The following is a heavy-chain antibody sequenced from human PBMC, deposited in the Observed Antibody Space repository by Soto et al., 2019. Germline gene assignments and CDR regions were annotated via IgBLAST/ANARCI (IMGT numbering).Heavy chain of an antibody. CDR1: GDSIGSGTYY. J-gene: IGHJ4*02. V-gene: IGHV4-39*01. CDR2: IYYSGTT. D-gene: IGHD6-13*01. Sequence: SETLSLTCTVSGDSIGSGTYYWGWVRQPPEKGLEWVGSIYYSGTTYYKPALKSRVTISADTPKNQFSLKLTSVTATDAAVYYCARLVGSSWPSYWGQGTLVTVSS. CDR3: ARLVGSSWPSY.